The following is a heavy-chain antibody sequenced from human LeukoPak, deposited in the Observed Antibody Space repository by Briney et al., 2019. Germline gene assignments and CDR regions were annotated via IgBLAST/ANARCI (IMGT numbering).Heavy chain of an antibody. CDR3: AVVIAVAGSKIDY. J-gene: IGHJ4*02. CDR2: IIHILGIA. V-gene: IGHV1-69*04. CDR1: GCTFSSYA. Sequence: ASVKVSCKASGCTFSSYAISWVRQAPGQGLEWMGRIIHILGIANYAQKFQGRGSITADKSTSTAYMELSSPRSEDTAVYYCAVVIAVAGSKIDYWGQGTLVTVSS. D-gene: IGHD6-19*01.